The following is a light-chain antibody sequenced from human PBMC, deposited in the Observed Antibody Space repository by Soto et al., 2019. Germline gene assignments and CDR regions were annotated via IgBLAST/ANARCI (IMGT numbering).Light chain of an antibody. Sequence: EIVLTQSPGTLSLSPGEGATLSCRASQSVSSSLLAWFLQKPGQAPRLLIHDVSSRATGIPDRFSGSGSGTDFTLSISRLEPDDFAVYYCHQYGSSPLTFGQGPKLEIK. CDR3: HQYGSSPLT. V-gene: IGKV3-20*01. J-gene: IGKJ2*01. CDR1: QSVSSSL. CDR2: DVS.